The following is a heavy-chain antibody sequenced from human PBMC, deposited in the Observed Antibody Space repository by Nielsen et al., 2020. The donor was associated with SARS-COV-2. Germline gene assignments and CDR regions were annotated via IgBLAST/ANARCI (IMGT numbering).Heavy chain of an antibody. CDR3: ARVLSYTFDI. V-gene: IGHV3-21*01. Sequence: GGSLRLSCAVSGFIFSSCAMSWVRQAPGKGLEWVSSISSSSSYIYYADLVKGRFTISRDNAKNSLYLQMNSLRAEDTAVYYCARVLSYTFDIWGQGTMVTVSS. D-gene: IGHD3-3*01. CDR1: GFIFSSCA. J-gene: IGHJ3*02. CDR2: ISSSSSYI.